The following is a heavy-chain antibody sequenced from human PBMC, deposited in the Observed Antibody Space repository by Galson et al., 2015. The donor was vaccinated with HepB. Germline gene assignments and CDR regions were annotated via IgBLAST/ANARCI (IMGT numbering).Heavy chain of an antibody. D-gene: IGHD1-7*01. CDR3: ARQTTPKTPGV. CDR1: GYSFTNYW. V-gene: IGHV5-10-1*01. Sequence: QSGAEVKKPGESLRISCQGSGYSFTNYWINWVRQMPGKGLEWMGRINPSDSYTNYSPSFQGHVSISADKSISTAYLQWISLKASDTAMYYCARQTTPKTPGVWGQGTMVTVSS. J-gene: IGHJ3*01. CDR2: INPSDSYT.